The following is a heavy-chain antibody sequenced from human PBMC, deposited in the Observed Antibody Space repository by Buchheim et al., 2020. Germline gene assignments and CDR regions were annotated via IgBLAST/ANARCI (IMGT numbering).Heavy chain of an antibody. J-gene: IGHJ4*02. V-gene: IGHV3-23*04. CDR1: GFTFTNYA. CDR2: ISGSGGTI. Sequence: EVQLVESGGGLVQPGGSLRLSCAASGFTFTNYAMSWLRQAPGRGLEWVLSISGSGGTIDYTDSVKGRFTISRDNSENMVYLQMNSQRAEDTAVYYCAKEDTSDWGQGTL. D-gene: IGHD2-2*01. CDR3: AKEDTSD.